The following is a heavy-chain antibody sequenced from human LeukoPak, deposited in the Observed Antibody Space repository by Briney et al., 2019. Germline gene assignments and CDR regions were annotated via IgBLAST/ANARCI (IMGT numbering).Heavy chain of an antibody. Sequence: SETLSLTCTVSGGSVSSGSYYWSWIRQPPGKGLEWIGEINHSGSTNHNPSLKSRVTISVDTSKNQFSLKLSSVTAADTAVYYCARVGIAAAGIDSWGQGTMVTVSS. CDR1: GGSVSSGSYY. J-gene: IGHJ3*01. CDR3: ARVGIAAAGIDS. V-gene: IGHV4-39*07. D-gene: IGHD6-13*01. CDR2: INHSGST.